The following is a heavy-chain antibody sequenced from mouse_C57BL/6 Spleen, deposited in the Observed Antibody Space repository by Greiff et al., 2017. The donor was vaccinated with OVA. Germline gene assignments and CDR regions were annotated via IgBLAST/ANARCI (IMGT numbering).Heavy chain of an antibody. Sequence: VKLLESGAELVKPGASVKMSCKASGYTFPTYPIEWMKQTHGKSLEWIGNFHPYNDDTKYNETLKGKATFTVEKSSSTVYLELSRLTSDDSAVYYCARLANWDDYFDYWAKAPLSQSPQ. CDR2: FHPYNDDT. D-gene: IGHD4-1*01. V-gene: IGHV1-47*01. CDR3: ARLANWDDYFDY. J-gene: IGHJ2*01. CDR1: GYTFPTYP.